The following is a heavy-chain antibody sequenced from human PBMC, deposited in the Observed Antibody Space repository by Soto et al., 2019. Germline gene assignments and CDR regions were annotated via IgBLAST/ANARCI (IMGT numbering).Heavy chain of an antibody. CDR3: ARRITMVRGPYYYYGMDV. V-gene: IGHV3-48*02. Sequence: PGGSLRLSCAASGFTFSSHAITWVRQAPGKGLEWVSYISSTSSTKNYADSVKGRFTISRDNAKNSLYLQMSSLRDEDTAVYYCARRITMVRGPYYYYGMDVWGQGTTVTVSS. CDR2: ISSTSSTK. CDR1: GFTFSSHA. D-gene: IGHD3-10*01. J-gene: IGHJ6*02.